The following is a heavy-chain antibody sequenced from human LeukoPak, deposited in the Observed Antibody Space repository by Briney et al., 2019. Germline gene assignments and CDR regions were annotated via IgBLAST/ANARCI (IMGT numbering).Heavy chain of an antibody. V-gene: IGHV3-9*01. CDR1: GFTFDDYA. Sequence: PGRSLRLSCAASGFTFDDYAMHCVRQAPGRGLEWVSGISWNSGSIGYADSVKGRFTISRDNAKNSLYLQMNSLRAEDTAVYYCARDAPRYCSSTSCYSRSAYYFDYWGQGTLVTVSS. D-gene: IGHD2-2*01. CDR3: ARDAPRYCSSTSCYSRSAYYFDY. CDR2: ISWNSGSI. J-gene: IGHJ4*02.